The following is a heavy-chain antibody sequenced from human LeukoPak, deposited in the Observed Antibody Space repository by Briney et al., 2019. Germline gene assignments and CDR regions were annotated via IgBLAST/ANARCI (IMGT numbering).Heavy chain of an antibody. D-gene: IGHD6-6*01. CDR3: ARVKRQLVRTYYYYYYMDV. Sequence: SETLSLTCAVYGGSFSGYYWSWIRQPPGKGLEWIGEINHSGSTNYNPSLKSRVTISVDTSKNQFSLKLNSVTAADTAVYYCARVKRQLVRTYYYYYYMDVWGKGTTVTVSS. CDR1: GGSFSGYY. V-gene: IGHV4-34*01. J-gene: IGHJ6*03. CDR2: INHSGST.